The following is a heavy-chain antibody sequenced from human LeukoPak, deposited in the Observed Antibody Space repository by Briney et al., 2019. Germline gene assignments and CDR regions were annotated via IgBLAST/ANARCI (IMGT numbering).Heavy chain of an antibody. J-gene: IGHJ5*02. CDR3: SRTVIAAVGSSKNWLDP. V-gene: IGHV3-48*03. CDR1: GFTFRSHE. D-gene: IGHD6-13*01. CDR2: ISSTGRTK. Sequence: PGGSLRLSCVGSGFTFRSHEMNWIRQAPGKGLEWVSYISSTGRTKYYADSVKGRFTISRDNDKKSLYLQMSSLRAEDTAVYYCSRTVIAAVGSSKNWLDPWGQGTLVSVSS.